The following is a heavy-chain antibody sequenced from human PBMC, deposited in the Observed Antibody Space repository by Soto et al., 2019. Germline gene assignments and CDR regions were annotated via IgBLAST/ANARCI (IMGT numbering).Heavy chain of an antibody. CDR2: IYHTGVT. J-gene: IGHJ4*02. D-gene: IGHD2-2*01. CDR1: GGSISSSGYY. V-gene: IGHV4-61*08. CDR3: ARTARVPDF. Sequence: SETLSLTCTVSGGSISSSGYYWSWFRQPPGQGLESLGYIYHTGVTNSNPSLRGRLSISIDTAKNQFSLKLSSVTSADTAIYYCARTARVPDFWGPGILVTVSS.